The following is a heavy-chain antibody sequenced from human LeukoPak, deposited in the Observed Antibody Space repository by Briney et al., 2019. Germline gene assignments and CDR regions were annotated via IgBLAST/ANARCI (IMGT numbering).Heavy chain of an antibody. J-gene: IGHJ5*02. D-gene: IGHD5-18*01. V-gene: IGHV3-30*02. Sequence: PGGSLRLSCAASTFTFSIYGMQWVRQAPGKGPEWVAFIRYDGSNKYYADSVKGRFTISRDNSKNTLYLQMNSLRGEDTTVYYCAKDRDSYGYQQPFDPWGQGTLVTVSS. CDR1: TFTFSIYG. CDR2: IRYDGSNK. CDR3: AKDRDSYGYQQPFDP.